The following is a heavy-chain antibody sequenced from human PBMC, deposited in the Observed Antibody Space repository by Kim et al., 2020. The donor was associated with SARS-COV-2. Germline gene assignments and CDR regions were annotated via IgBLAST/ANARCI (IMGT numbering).Heavy chain of an antibody. J-gene: IGHJ6*02. V-gene: IGHV5-51*01. CDR1: GYSFTSYW. D-gene: IGHD3-16*02. Sequence: GESLKISCKGSGYSFTSYWIGWVRQMPGKGLEWMGIIYPGDSDTRYSPSFQGQVTISADKSISTAYLQWSSLKASDTAMYYCARHSPLPRDDYSNYSPLYDYVWGSYRPGYYYGMDVWGQGTTVTVSS. CDR2: IYPGDSDT. CDR3: ARHSPLPRDDYSNYSPLYDYVWGSYRPGYYYGMDV.